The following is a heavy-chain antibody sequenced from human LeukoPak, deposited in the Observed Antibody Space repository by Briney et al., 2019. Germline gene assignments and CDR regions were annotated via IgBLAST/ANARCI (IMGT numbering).Heavy chain of an antibody. CDR3: TTRYCSSTSCSEVMDV. V-gene: IGHV3-15*01. CDR1: GFTFSNAW. CDR2: IKSKTDGGTT. J-gene: IGHJ6*04. Sequence: GGSLRLSCAASGFTFSNAWMSRVRQAPGKGLEWVGRIKSKTDGGTTDYAAPVKGRFTISRDDSKNTLYLQMNSLKTEDTAVYYCTTRYCSSTSCSEVMDVWGKGTTVTVSS. D-gene: IGHD2-2*01.